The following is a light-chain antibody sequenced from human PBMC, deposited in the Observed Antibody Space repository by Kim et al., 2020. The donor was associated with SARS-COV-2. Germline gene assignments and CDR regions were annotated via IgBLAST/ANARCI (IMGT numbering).Light chain of an antibody. Sequence: SYELTQPPSVSVSPGQTASITCSGDKLGDKYVCWYQQKPAQSPVLVISQDTNRPSGIPERFSGSNSGNTATLTINGTQAMDEADYYCQTWASSTAVFGGGTQLTGL. CDR2: QDT. CDR1: KLGDKY. CDR3: QTWASSTAV. J-gene: IGLJ2*01. V-gene: IGLV3-1*01.